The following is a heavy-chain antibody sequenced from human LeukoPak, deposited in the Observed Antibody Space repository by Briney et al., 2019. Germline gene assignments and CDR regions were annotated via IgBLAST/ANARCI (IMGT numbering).Heavy chain of an antibody. CDR1: GFTFSDYY. Sequence: GGSLRLSCAASGFTFSDYYMSWIRQAPGKGLEWVANIKQDGSEKYYVDSVKGRFTISRDNAKNSLYLQMNSLRAEDTAVYYCARQGTDLTYYDFWSNQAFDYWGQGTLVTVSS. J-gene: IGHJ4*02. CDR3: ARQGTDLTYYDFWSNQAFDY. CDR2: IKQDGSEK. D-gene: IGHD3-3*01. V-gene: IGHV3-7*01.